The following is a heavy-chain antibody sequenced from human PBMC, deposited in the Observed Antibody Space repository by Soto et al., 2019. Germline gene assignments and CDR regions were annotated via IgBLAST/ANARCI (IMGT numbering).Heavy chain of an antibody. Sequence: GGSLRLSCAASGFTFSSYAMSWVRQAPGKGLEWVSAISGSGGSTYYADSVKGRFTISRDNSKNTLYLQMNSLRAEDTAVYYCARGLLEDNVVVPAANWFDPWGQGTLVTVSS. CDR2: ISGSGGST. J-gene: IGHJ5*02. CDR1: GFTFSSYA. CDR3: ARGLLEDNVVVPAANWFDP. V-gene: IGHV3-23*01. D-gene: IGHD2-2*01.